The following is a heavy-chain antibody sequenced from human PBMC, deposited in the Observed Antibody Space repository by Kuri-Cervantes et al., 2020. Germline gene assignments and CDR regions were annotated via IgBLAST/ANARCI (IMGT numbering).Heavy chain of an antibody. CDR3: ASELRVGATGHEHFQH. Sequence: GESLKISCAASGFRFSSYAMYWVRQAPGKGLEWVAVISYDGNIKNCADSVKARFTISRDNSKNTLYLQMDSLRDGDTAVYYCASELRVGATGHEHFQHWGQGTLVTVSS. CDR1: GFRFSSYA. J-gene: IGHJ1*01. CDR2: ISYDGNIK. D-gene: IGHD1-26*01. V-gene: IGHV3-30-3*01.